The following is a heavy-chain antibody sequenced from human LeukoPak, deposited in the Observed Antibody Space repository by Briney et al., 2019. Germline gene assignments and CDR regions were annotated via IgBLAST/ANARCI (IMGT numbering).Heavy chain of an antibody. V-gene: IGHV3-33*01. J-gene: IGHJ3*02. CDR1: GFTFSSYS. CDR2: IWFDGSDK. Sequence: PGGSLRLSCAASGFTFSSYSMHWVRQAPGKGLEWVALIWFDGSDKYYADSVKGRFTISRDNAKNSLYLQMNSLRAEDTAVYYCARALSKAARLQFRAFDIWGQGTMVTVSS. D-gene: IGHD6-6*01. CDR3: ARALSKAARLQFRAFDI.